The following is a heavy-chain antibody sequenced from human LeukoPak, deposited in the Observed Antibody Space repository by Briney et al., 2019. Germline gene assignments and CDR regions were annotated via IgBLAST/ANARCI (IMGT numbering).Heavy chain of an antibody. J-gene: IGHJ4*02. CDR2: INPNSGGT. CDR1: GYTFTGYY. Sequence: ASVKVSCKASGYTFTGYYMHWVRQAPGQGLEWMGRINPNSGGTNYAQKFQGRVTMTRDTSISTAYMELSRLRSDDTAVYYCARPTKHDYSKPLDCWGQGTLVTVSS. D-gene: IGHD4-11*01. CDR3: ARPTKHDYSKPLDC. V-gene: IGHV1-2*06.